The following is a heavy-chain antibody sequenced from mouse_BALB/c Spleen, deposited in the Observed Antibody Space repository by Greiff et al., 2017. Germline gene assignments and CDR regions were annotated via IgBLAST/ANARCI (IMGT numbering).Heavy chain of an antibody. J-gene: IGHJ2*01. CDR3: AREASLWSFDY. CDR2: ISYDGSN. Sequence: DVQLQESGPGLVKPSQSLSLTCSVTGYSITSGYYWNWIRQFPGNKLEWMGYISYDGSNNYNPSLKNRISITRDTSKNQFFLKLNSVTTEDTATYYCAREASLWSFDYWGQGTTLTVSS. V-gene: IGHV3-6*02. D-gene: IGHD1-1*02. CDR1: GYSITSGYY.